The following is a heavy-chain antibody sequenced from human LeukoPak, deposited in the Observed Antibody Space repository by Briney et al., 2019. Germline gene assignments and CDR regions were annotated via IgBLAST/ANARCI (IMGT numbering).Heavy chain of an antibody. Sequence: SETLSLTCTVSGGSISSYYWSWIRQPPGKGLEWIGYIYYSGSTNYNPSLKSRVTISVDTSKNQFSLKLSSVTAADTAVYYCARGVVVAATRYYYYYVDVWGKGTTVTVSS. CDR2: IYYSGST. J-gene: IGHJ6*03. CDR3: ARGVVVAATRYYYYYVDV. V-gene: IGHV4-59*01. D-gene: IGHD2-15*01. CDR1: GGSISSYY.